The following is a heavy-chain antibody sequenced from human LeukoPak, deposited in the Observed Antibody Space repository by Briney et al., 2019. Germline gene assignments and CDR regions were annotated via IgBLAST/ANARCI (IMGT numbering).Heavy chain of an antibody. CDR3: ARQNVLLWFGEG. CDR1: GGSISSSSYY. D-gene: IGHD3-10*01. CDR2: IYYSGST. V-gene: IGHV4-39*01. Sequence: PSETLSLTCTVSGGSISSSSYYWGWIRQPPGQGLEWIGSIYYSGSTYYNPSLKSRVTISVDTSKNQFSLKLSSVTAADTAVYYCARQNVLLWFGEGWGQGTLVTVPS. J-gene: IGHJ4*02.